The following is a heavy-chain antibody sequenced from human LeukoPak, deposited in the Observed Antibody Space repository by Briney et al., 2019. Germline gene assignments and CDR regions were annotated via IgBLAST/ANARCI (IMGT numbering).Heavy chain of an antibody. V-gene: IGHV4-31*03. J-gene: IGHJ6*02. CDR1: GGSISSGGYY. CDR2: TYYSGST. D-gene: IGHD3-22*01. CDR3: GRRAALYDSSGTQYYYYYGMDV. Sequence: SETLSLTCTVSGGSISSGGYYWSWIRQHPGKGLEWIGYTYYSGSTYYDPSLNSRVTISVDTTKNQFSLKLSSVTAADTAVYYCGRRAALYDSSGTQYYYYYGMDVWGQGTTVTVSS.